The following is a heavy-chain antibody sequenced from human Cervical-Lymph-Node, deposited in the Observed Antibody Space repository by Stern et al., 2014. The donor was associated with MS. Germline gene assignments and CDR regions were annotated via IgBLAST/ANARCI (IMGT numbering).Heavy chain of an antibody. V-gene: IGHV7-4-1*02. CDR2: INTYTGNS. J-gene: IGHJ4*02. CDR3: ARGSDGSAMPY. CDR1: GYTFTTYA. Sequence: DQLVESGSELKKPGASVKVSCKASGYTFTTYALNWVRQAPGQGLEWMGWINTYTGNSTYAQCFTGLFVFSFDTSVTTAFLQISSLKAEDTAVYYCARGSDGSAMPYWGQGSLVTVSS. D-gene: IGHD2-2*01.